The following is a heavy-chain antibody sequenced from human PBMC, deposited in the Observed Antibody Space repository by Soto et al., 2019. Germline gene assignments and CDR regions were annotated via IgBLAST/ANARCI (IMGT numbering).Heavy chain of an antibody. J-gene: IGHJ6*02. CDR2: IDPSDSYT. CDR1: GYSFTSYW. D-gene: IGHD3-3*01. Sequence: GESLKISCKGSGYSFTSYWISRVRQMPGHGPEWMGRIDPSDSYTNYSPSFQGHVTISADKSISTAYLQWSSLKASDTAMYYCARGDVWSGYSGYYGMDVWGQGTTVTVSS. CDR3: ARGDVWSGYSGYYGMDV. V-gene: IGHV5-10-1*01.